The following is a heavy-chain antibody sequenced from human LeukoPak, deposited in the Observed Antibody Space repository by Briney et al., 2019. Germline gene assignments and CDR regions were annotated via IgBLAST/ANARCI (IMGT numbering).Heavy chain of an antibody. J-gene: IGHJ5*02. CDR1: GFTFSSYS. D-gene: IGHD1-26*01. CDR2: ISSSGGGI. Sequence: GGSLRLSCAASGFTFSSYSFHWVRQAPGKGLEWVSYISSSGGGIYYADSVKGRFTISRDNAKTSLYLQMNSLRAEDTAVYYCARAVGANAWGQGTLVTISS. CDR3: ARAVGANA. V-gene: IGHV3-48*03.